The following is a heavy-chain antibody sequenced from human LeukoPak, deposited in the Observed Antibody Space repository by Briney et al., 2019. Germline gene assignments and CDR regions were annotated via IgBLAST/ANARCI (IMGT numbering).Heavy chain of an antibody. J-gene: IGHJ6*03. V-gene: IGHV4-59*01. D-gene: IGHD3-16*01. Sequence: SETLSLTCTVSGGSISSYYWSWIRQPPGKGLEWIGYIYYSGSTNYNPSLKSRVTISVDTSKNQFSLKLSSVTAADTAVYYCARGGIPFYYYMDVWGKGTTVTVSS. CDR3: ARGGIPFYYYMDV. CDR2: IYYSGST. CDR1: GGSISSYY.